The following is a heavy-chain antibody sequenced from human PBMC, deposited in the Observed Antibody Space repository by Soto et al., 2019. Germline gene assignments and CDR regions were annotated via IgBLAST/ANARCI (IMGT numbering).Heavy chain of an antibody. CDR2: ISGSGGST. V-gene: IGHV3-23*01. J-gene: IGHJ6*03. Sequence: PGGSLRLSCAASGFTFSSYAMSWVRQAPGKGLEWVSAISGSGGSTYYADSVKGRFTISRDNSKNTLYLQMNSLRAEDTAVYYCAKRGTPGIAAALPSLYYMDVWGKGTTVTVSS. CDR1: GFTFSSYA. D-gene: IGHD6-13*01. CDR3: AKRGTPGIAAALPSLYYMDV.